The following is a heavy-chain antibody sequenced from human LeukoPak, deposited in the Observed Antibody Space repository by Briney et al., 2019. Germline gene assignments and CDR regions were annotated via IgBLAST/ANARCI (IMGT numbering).Heavy chain of an antibody. CDR2: INPSGGST. V-gene: IGHV1-46*01. D-gene: IGHD1-26*01. CDR1: GYTFTSYY. J-gene: IGHJ3*02. CDR3: ARNRWEPYHNDAFDI. Sequence: ASVKVSCKASGYTFTSYYMHWVRQAPGQGLEWMGIINPSGGSTSYAQKFQGRVTMTRDMSTSTVYMELRSLRSDDTAVYYCARNRWEPYHNDAFDIWGQGTMVTVSS.